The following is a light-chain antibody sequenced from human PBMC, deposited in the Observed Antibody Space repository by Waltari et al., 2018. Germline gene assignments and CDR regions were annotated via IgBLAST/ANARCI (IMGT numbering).Light chain of an antibody. CDR1: QGISSY. CDR2: DAI. V-gene: IGKV1-17*01. Sequence: DIQMTQSPSSLSASVGDTVTITCRASQGISSYLNWFQQKPGKAPKLLIYDAITLHSEVPSRFSGSGSGTEFTLTISSLQTEDFAGYYCLQHKSLPFTFGPGTKLEI. CDR3: LQHKSLPFT. J-gene: IGKJ3*01.